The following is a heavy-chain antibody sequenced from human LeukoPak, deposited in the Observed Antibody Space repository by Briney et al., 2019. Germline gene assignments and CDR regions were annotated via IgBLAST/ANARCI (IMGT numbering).Heavy chain of an antibody. J-gene: IGHJ6*02. D-gene: IGHD3-16*02. Sequence: QPGGSLRLSCAASGFTFSSYGMHWVRQAPGKGLEWVAFIRYDGSNKYYADSVKGRFTISRDNSKNTLYLQMNSLRAVDTAVYYCARVWGSYRYLDVWGQGTTVTVSS. CDR2: IRYDGSNK. CDR3: ARVWGSYRYLDV. CDR1: GFTFSSYG. V-gene: IGHV3-30*02.